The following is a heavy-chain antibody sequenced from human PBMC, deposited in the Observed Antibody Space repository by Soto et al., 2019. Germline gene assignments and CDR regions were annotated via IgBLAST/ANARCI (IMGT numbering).Heavy chain of an antibody. CDR3: AREGFNRSGCTRRSRFDL. D-gene: IGHD6-19*01. Sequence: SETLSLTCTVSGGSISSYYWSWIRQPPGKGLEWIGYIYYSGSTNYNPSLKSRVTISVDTSKNQFSLKLSSVTAADTAVYYCAREGFNRSGCTRRSRFDLWGQGTLVPVSS. CDR1: GGSISSYY. CDR2: IYYSGST. V-gene: IGHV4-59*01. J-gene: IGHJ5*02.